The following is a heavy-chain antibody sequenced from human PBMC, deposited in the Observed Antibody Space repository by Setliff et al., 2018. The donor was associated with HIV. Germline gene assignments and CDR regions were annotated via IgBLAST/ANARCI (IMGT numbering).Heavy chain of an antibody. D-gene: IGHD2-2*01. CDR3: ARDFGGYCSSMSCPGLFDP. CDR1: GYTFTSYY. V-gene: IGHV1-2*02. J-gene: IGHJ5*02. CDR2: INPNNGGT. Sequence: ASVKVSCKASGYTFTSYYMHWVRQAPGQGLEWMGWINPNNGGTNYAQKFQGRVTMTRDTSISTAYMELSRLRSDDTAVYYCARDFGGYCSSMSCPGLFDPWGQGTLVTVSS.